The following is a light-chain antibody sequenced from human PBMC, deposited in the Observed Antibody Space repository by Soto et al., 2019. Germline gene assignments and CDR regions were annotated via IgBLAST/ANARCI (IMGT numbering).Light chain of an antibody. CDR1: SSDVGSYNY. Sequence: QPALTQPASVSGSPGQSITISCTGTSSDVGSYNYVSWYQQNPGKAPKLMIYEVSNRPSGVSHRFSGSRSGNTASLTISGLQSEDEADYYCISYTTSNTWVFGGGTKLTVL. V-gene: IGLV2-14*01. CDR2: EVS. CDR3: ISYTTSNTWV. J-gene: IGLJ3*02.